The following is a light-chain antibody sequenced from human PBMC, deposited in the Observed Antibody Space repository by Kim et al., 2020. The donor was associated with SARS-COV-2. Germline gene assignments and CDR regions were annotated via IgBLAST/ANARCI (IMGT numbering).Light chain of an antibody. V-gene: IGLV1-44*01. J-gene: IGLJ2*01. CDR2: NTN. CDR1: SSNIGRNS. CDR3: AAWDDSLNAVV. Sequence: ELTQPPSASGTPGQRVTISCSGSSSNIGRNSGNWYQQLPGTAPKVLIYNTNQRPSGVPDRFSASKSGTSASLAISGLQSEDEADYYCAAWDDSLNAVV.